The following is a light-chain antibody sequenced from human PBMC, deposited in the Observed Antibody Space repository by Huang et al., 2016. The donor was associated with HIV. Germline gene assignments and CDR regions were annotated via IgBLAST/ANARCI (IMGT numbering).Light chain of an antibody. CDR3: QQSFTSEVT. CDR2: GAS. J-gene: IGKJ4*01. Sequence: DIQMTQSPSPLSASPGDTVSITCRASEDISSYVNWYRQQAGKAPELLFNGASGLHGGTPARFSGTGSGTLFTLTITTLQPEDVAAYYCQQSFTSEVTFGGGTRVDI. CDR1: EDISSY. V-gene: IGKV1-39*01.